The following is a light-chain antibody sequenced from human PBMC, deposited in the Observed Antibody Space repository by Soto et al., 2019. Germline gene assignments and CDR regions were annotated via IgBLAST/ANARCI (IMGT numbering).Light chain of an antibody. CDR1: QSISSY. Sequence: DIQMTQSPSSLSASVGDRVTITSRASQSISSYLNWYQQKPGKAPKLLIYAASSLQSGVPSMFSGSGSGTDFTLTISSLQPEDFATYDCQQSYSTPLTVGGGTKVEIK. V-gene: IGKV1-39*01. J-gene: IGKJ4*01. CDR3: QQSYSTPLT. CDR2: AAS.